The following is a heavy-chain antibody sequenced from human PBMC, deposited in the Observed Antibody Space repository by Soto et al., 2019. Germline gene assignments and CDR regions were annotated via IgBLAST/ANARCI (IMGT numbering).Heavy chain of an antibody. CDR1: GGSISSGGYY. Sequence: SETLSLTCTVSGGSISSGGYYWSWIRQHPGRGLEWIGYIYYSGSTYYNPSLKSRVTISVDTSKNQFSLKLSSVTAADTAVYYCTRVWTTGLSDYWGQGTLVTVSS. V-gene: IGHV4-31*03. D-gene: IGHD3-3*01. J-gene: IGHJ4*02. CDR3: TRVWTTGLSDY. CDR2: IYYSGST.